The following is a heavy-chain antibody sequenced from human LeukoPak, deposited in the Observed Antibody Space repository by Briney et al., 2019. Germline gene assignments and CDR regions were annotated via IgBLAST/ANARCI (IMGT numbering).Heavy chain of an antibody. D-gene: IGHD4-17*01. CDR1: GGSISGSSYY. CDR2: IYYSGST. Sequence: PSETLSLTCTVSGGSISGSSYYWGWIRQPPGKGLEWIGSIYYSGSTYYSPSLKSRVTISVDTSKNQFSLKLRSVTAADTAVYYCATTTVTVRHDAFDIWGQGTMVTVSS. V-gene: IGHV4-39*01. J-gene: IGHJ3*02. CDR3: ATTTVTVRHDAFDI.